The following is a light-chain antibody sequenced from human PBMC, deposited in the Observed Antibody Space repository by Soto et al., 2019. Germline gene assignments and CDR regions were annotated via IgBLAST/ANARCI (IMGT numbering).Light chain of an antibody. CDR2: EVS. J-gene: IGLJ3*02. CDR1: SGDGGHYNY. V-gene: IGLV2-14*01. CDR3: TSYTTSRIWV. Sequence: QSALTQPASVSGSPGQSITIFCTGSSGDGGHYNYVSWYQQHPGKAPELMIYEVSNRPSGVSNRFSGSKSGNTASLIISGLQAEDEADYYCTSYTTSRIWVFGGGTKLTVL.